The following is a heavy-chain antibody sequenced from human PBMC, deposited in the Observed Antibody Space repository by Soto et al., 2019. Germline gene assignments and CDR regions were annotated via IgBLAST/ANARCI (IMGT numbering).Heavy chain of an antibody. V-gene: IGHV4-39*01. CDR1: GGFISSSDSY. Sequence: SETLSLTCAVSGGFISSSDSYWGWMRQPPGKGLEWIGSIHYSGSTYSNPYLKSRVTISVDTSKDQFYLKLSSVTAADTAVYYCARHSYRTTDYDYYGMDVWGQGTTVTVSS. J-gene: IGHJ6*02. CDR3: ARHSYRTTDYDYYGMDV. CDR2: IHYSGST.